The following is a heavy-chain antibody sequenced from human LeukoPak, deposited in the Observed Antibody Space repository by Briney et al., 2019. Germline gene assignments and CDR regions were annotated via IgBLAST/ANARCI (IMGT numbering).Heavy chain of an antibody. J-gene: IGHJ3*01. D-gene: IGHD2-2*01. CDR2: IRQDGSEK. CDR3: ARCTASCYANAFDV. CDR1: GFTFSNYY. Sequence: GGSLRLSCAASGFTFSNYYMTWVRQAPGRGLEWVANIRQDGSEKYYVDSVKGRFTISRDNSKNTLYLQMNSLRPEDTAVYYCARCTASCYANAFDVWGQGTLLTVSS. V-gene: IGHV3-7*05.